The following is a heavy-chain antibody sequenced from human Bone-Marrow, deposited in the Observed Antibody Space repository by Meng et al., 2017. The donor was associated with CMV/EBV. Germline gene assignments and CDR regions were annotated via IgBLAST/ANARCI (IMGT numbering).Heavy chain of an antibody. Sequence: YYMGWISQDPGKGLEWVAYISSSGSTIYYADSVKGRFTISRDNAKNSLYLQMNSLRAEDTAVYYCARVSSYYDFWSGYYSEYFDYWGQGTLVTVSS. V-gene: IGHV3-11*01. CDR3: ARVSSYYDFWSGYYSEYFDY. CDR2: ISSSGSTI. J-gene: IGHJ4*02. CDR1: YY. D-gene: IGHD3-3*01.